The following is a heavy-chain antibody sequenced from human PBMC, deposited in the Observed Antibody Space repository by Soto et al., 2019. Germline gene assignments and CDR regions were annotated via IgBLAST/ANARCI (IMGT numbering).Heavy chain of an antibody. CDR2: ISWNSDRI. V-gene: IGHV3-9*01. J-gene: IGHJ4*02. Sequence: GGSLRLSCAASGFTFDDYAMHWVRQVPGKGLEWVSSISWNSDRIGYADSVKGRFTISRDNAKNTLFLHMSNLRAEDTAMYYCTTVRVADSALDHWGQGTLVTVSS. CDR3: TTVRVADSALDH. CDR1: GFTFDDYA. D-gene: IGHD3-10*02.